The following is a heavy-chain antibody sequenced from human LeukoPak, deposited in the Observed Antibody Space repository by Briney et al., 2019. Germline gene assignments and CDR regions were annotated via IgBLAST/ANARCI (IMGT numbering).Heavy chain of an antibody. J-gene: IGHJ4*02. CDR2: IYYSGST. CDR1: GGSFSGYY. V-gene: IGHV4-31*11. CDR3: ARGGLSAAMAPY. D-gene: IGHD5-18*01. Sequence: SETLSLTCAVYGGSFSGYYWSWIRQHPGKGLEWIGYIYYSGSTYYNPSLKSRVTISVDTSKNQFSLKLSSVTAADTAVYYCARGGLSAAMAPYWGQGTLVTVSS.